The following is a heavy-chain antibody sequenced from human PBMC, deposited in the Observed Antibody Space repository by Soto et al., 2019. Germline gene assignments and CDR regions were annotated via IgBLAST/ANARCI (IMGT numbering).Heavy chain of an antibody. D-gene: IGHD4-17*01. CDR3: VLSVTTFLYYFDY. CDR2: INHSGST. CDR1: GGSFSGYY. J-gene: IGHJ4*02. Sequence: SETLSLTCAVYGGSFSGYYCSWIRQPPGKGLEWIGEINHSGSTNYNPSLKSRVTISVDTSKNQFSLKLSSVTAADTAVYYCVLSVTTFLYYFDYWGQETLVTVPS. V-gene: IGHV4-34*01.